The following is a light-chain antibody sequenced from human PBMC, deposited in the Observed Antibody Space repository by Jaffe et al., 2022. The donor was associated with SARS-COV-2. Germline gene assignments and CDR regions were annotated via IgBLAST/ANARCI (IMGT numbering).Light chain of an antibody. CDR2: DVS. V-gene: IGLV2-14*01. CDR1: LGNIGGYNY. J-gene: IGLJ3*02. CDR3: SSFAGSANWV. Sequence: QSALTQPASVSGSPGQSITISCTGTLGNIGGYNYVSWYQVHPGKAPKLIIHDVSSRPSGVPDRYSGARSGATTASLTISGLQADDEADYHCSSFAGSANWVFGGGTKLTVL.